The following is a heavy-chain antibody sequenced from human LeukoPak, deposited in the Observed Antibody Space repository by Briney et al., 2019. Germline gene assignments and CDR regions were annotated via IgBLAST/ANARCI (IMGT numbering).Heavy chain of an antibody. V-gene: IGHV1-8*02. CDR3: ARGPTATQPLLYWYFDL. CDR2: INPNNGNT. D-gene: IGHD2-21*02. CDR1: GYTFTSYD. Sequence: ASVKVSCKASGYTFTSYDINWVRQATGQGLEWMGWINPNNGNTNYAQKFQGRVTMTMDTSTSTAYMELSSLGSAETAVYYCARGPTATQPLLYWYFDLWGRGTLVTVS. J-gene: IGHJ2*01.